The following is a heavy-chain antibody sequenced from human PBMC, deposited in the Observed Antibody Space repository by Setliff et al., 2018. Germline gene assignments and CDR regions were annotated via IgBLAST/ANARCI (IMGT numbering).Heavy chain of an antibody. CDR3: ASYRQDVNY. CDR1: GGSISSGSYY. Sequence: SETLSLTCTVSGGSISSGSYYWSWIRQPAGKGLEWIGEINHSGSTNYNPSLKSRVTISVDTSKNQFSLKLSSVTAADTAVYYCASYRQDVNYWGQGTLVTVS. V-gene: IGHV4-61*09. J-gene: IGHJ4*02. CDR2: INHSGST. D-gene: IGHD4-4*01.